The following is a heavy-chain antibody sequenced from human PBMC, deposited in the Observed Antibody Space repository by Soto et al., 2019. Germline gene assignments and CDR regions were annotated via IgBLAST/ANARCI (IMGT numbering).Heavy chain of an antibody. CDR3: ARLGYYGSGSYYNPYYYYGMDV. Sequence: GASLKISCKGSGYSFTSYWIGWVRQMPGKGLEWMGIIYPGDSDTRYSPSFQGQVTISADKSISTAYLQSSSLKASDTGMYYCARLGYYGSGSYYNPYYYYGMDVWGQGTTVTVSS. D-gene: IGHD3-10*01. CDR2: IYPGDSDT. CDR1: GYSFTSYW. J-gene: IGHJ6*02. V-gene: IGHV5-51*01.